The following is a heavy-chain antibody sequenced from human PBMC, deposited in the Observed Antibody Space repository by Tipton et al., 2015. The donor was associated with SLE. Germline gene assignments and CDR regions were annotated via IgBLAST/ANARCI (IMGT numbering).Heavy chain of an antibody. CDR2: IFPGDSET. V-gene: IGHV5-51*03. CDR3: VRAAADY. D-gene: IGHD6-25*01. J-gene: IGHJ4*02. Sequence: QLVQSGAELKKPGEALKISCKASGYTFDTFWIGWVRQMPGKGLEWMGIIFPGDSETRYSPSFEGLVTISADKSITTAYLQWRSLKASDTALYYCVRAAADYWGQGTLITVSS. CDR1: GYTFDTFW.